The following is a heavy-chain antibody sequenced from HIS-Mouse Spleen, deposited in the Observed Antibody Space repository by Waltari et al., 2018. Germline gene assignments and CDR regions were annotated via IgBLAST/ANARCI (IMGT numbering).Heavy chain of an antibody. V-gene: IGHV3-9*01. CDR1: GFTFDDYA. CDR3: AKDGRSLNY. Sequence: EVQLVESGGGLVQPGRTLRLSCAASGFTFDDYAMHWVRQAPGKGLEWVSVISWNSGSIGYADSVKGRFTISRDNAKNSLYLQMNSLRAEDTALYYCAKDGRSLNYWGQGTLVTVSS. J-gene: IGHJ4*02. CDR2: ISWNSGSI.